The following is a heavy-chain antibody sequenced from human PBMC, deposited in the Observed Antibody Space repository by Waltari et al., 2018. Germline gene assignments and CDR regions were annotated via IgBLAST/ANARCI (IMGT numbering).Heavy chain of an antibody. Sequence: QVQLVQSGAEVKKPGSSVKVSCKASGGTFSSYAISWVRQAPGQGLEWMGGSIPIVGTANTAQKFQGRVTITADESTSTAYMELSSLRSEDTAVYYCASPTVPDYYYYGMDVWGQGTTVTVSS. CDR1: GGTFSSYA. J-gene: IGHJ6*02. V-gene: IGHV1-69*01. CDR2: SIPIVGTA. CDR3: ASPTVPDYYYYGMDV. D-gene: IGHD4-4*01.